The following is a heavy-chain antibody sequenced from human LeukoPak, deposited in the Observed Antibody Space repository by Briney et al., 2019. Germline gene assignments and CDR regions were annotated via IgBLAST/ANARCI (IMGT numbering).Heavy chain of an antibody. CDR2: IKQDGSEK. D-gene: IGHD1-26*01. CDR3: ARSYRRWDQRFDY. CDR1: GFTFSSYW. V-gene: IGHV3-7*01. J-gene: IGHJ4*02. Sequence: PGGSLRLSCAASGFTFSSYWMSWVRQAPGKGLEWVANIKQDGSEKYYVDSVTGRFTISRGTAKNSLYLQMNSLRAEDTAVYYCARSYRRWDQRFDYWGQGTLVTVSS.